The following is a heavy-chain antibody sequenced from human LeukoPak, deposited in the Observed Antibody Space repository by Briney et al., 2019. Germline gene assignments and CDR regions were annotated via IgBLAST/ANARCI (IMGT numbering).Heavy chain of an antibody. CDR3: ARDYFAGGWMVDAFDI. V-gene: IGHV1-69*05. Sequence: SVKVSCKASGGTFSSYAISWVRQAPGQGLEWMGRIIPIFGTANYAQRFQGRVTITTDGSTSTAYMELSSLRSEDTAVYYCARDYFAGGWMVDAFDIWGQGTMVTVSS. D-gene: IGHD6-19*01. CDR2: IIPIFGTA. J-gene: IGHJ3*02. CDR1: GGTFSSYA.